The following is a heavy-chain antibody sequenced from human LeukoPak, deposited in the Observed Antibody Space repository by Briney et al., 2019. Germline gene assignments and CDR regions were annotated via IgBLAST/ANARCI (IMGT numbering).Heavy chain of an antibody. Sequence: SETLSLTCTVSGGSISSYYWSWIRQPAGKGLEWIGEINHSGRTNYNPSLKSRVTISVDTSKNQFSLKLSSVTAADTAVYYCARLRFLEWLLPEYYFDYWGQGTLVTVSS. CDR1: GGSISSYY. D-gene: IGHD3-3*01. J-gene: IGHJ4*02. CDR3: ARLRFLEWLLPEYYFDY. CDR2: INHSGRT. V-gene: IGHV4-34*01.